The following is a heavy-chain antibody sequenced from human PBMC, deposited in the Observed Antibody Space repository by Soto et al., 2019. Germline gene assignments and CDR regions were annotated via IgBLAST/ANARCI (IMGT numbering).Heavy chain of an antibody. Sequence: QVQLVQSGAEVKKPGSSVKVSCKASGGTFSSYAISWVRQAPGQGLEWMEGIIPIFGTANYAPKFQGRVTINADESTSTAYMELSSLRSEDTAVYYCARGGYSGYDYYFAMDVWGQGTTVTVSS. J-gene: IGHJ6*02. V-gene: IGHV1-69*12. D-gene: IGHD5-12*01. CDR1: GGTFSSYA. CDR2: IIPIFGTA. CDR3: ARGGYSGYDYYFAMDV.